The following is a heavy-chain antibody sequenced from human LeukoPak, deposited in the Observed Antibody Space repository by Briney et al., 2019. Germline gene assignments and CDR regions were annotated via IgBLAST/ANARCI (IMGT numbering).Heavy chain of an antibody. D-gene: IGHD6-13*01. CDR3: AQVRPSSSWHTANWYFDL. V-gene: IGHV3-9*01. CDR1: GFTFDDYA. Sequence: GRSLRLSCAPSGFTFDDYAMHWGRGAPGQGLEWVSGISWNKGSVGYEDYVKGRFTTSRATAKNSLYLQMHRLSAEATALYYCAQVRPSSSWHTANWYFDLWGRGTLVTVSS. J-gene: IGHJ2*01. CDR2: ISWNKGSV.